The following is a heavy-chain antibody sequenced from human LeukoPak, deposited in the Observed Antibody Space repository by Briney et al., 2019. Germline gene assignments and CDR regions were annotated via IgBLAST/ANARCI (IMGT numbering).Heavy chain of an antibody. CDR3: ARAVTSTEGY. Sequence: GGSLRLSCAASGFTFSTYWWTWVRQAPGKGLEWVASLNEDGSEKYYVDPVKGRFTISRDNAQKSLYLEMKSLSDKDTAVYYCARAVTSTEGYWGQGTLVTVSS. V-gene: IGHV3-7*03. J-gene: IGHJ4*02. CDR2: LNEDGSEK. CDR1: GFTFSTYW.